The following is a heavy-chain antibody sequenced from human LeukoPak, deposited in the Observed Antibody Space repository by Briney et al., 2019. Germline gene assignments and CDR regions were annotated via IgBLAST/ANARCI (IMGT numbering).Heavy chain of an antibody. J-gene: IGHJ4*02. CDR3: ARDVRWLRFVFDH. D-gene: IGHD5-12*01. V-gene: IGHV3-48*02. Sequence: GGSLKLSCAASGFTFPNYGMTWVRRPPGKGLEWVSNIDDTGGTTYYADSVKGRFTISRDNAKNSLYLQINSLRDEDTAVYYCARDVRWLRFVFDHWGQGIPVTVSS. CDR1: GFTFPNYG. CDR2: IDDTGGTT.